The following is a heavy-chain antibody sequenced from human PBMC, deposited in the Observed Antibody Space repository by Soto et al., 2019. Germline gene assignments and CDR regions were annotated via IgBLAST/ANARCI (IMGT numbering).Heavy chain of an antibody. CDR3: ARGRSKDFSRSPPPTFDP. J-gene: IGHJ5*02. Sequence: DVQLEESGGGFVRPGGSLRLSCVASGFIFRDFDLYWVRQVTGKGLEWVSGIGTLYDTFYAGYVRGRFTISRDNGRNSVYLQMNNLRAEDTGTYFCARGRSKDFSRSPPPTFDPWGQGTLVTVTS. V-gene: IGHV3-13*01. CDR1: GFIFRDFD. CDR2: IGTLYDT. D-gene: IGHD3-3*01.